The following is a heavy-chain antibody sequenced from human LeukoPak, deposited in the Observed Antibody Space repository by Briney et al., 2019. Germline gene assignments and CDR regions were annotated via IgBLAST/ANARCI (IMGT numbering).Heavy chain of an antibody. D-gene: IGHD5-18*01. CDR2: THYSGSP. CDR1: GGSIRSDY. V-gene: IGHV4-59*01. Sequence: SETLSLTCTVSGGSIRSDYWSWIRQPPGKGLEWVGYTHYSGSPNYNPSLTSRVTISVDTSRNQFSLKLSSVTAADTAVYYCARTTEGGYTYDYFYYYYMDVWGKGTTVTISS. CDR3: ARTTEGGYTYDYFYYYYMDV. J-gene: IGHJ6*03.